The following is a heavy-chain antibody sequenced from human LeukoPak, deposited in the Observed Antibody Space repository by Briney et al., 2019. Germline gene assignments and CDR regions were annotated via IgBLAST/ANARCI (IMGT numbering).Heavy chain of an antibody. CDR2: ISGCGGRT. V-gene: IGHV3-23*01. J-gene: IGHJ4*02. CDR3: AKRDYYDSNGYFFPYYFDN. CDR1: GFTFMNYA. Sequence: PGGSVRLSCAVSGFTFMNYAMSWVRQAPGKGVEWVSGISGCGGRTYYAGSVRGRFTISRDNSRNRLYLQMNSLRAEDTALYYCAKRDYYDSNGYFFPYYFDNWGQGTLVAVSS. D-gene: IGHD3-22*01.